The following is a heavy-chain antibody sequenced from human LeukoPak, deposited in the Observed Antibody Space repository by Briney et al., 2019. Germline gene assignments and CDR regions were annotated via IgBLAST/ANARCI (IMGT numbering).Heavy chain of an antibody. CDR3: ARDRSSSWAVDY. CDR1: GFTFSSNG. CDR2: ISHDGSDK. Sequence: GGSLRLSCAASGFTFSSNGMHWVRQAPGEGLEWVAVISHDGSDKYYGDSVKGRFSISRDSSKNTLYLQMNSLRAEDTALYYCARDRSSSWAVDYWGQGTLLTVSS. J-gene: IGHJ4*02. V-gene: IGHV3-30*03. D-gene: IGHD6-13*01.